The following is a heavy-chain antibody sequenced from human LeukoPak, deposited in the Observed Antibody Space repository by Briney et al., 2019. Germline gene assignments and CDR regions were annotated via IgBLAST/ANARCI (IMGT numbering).Heavy chain of an antibody. D-gene: IGHD3-10*01. CDR3: ARGGSGSYYKYSYYGMDV. CDR1: GFTFSEHY. CDR2: STNKPKRYTT. V-gene: IGHV3-72*01. Sequence: GGSLRLSCAGSGFTFSEHYIDWVRQGPGKGLEWVGRSTNKPKRYTTDYAASLKSRFIISRDESNTSVYLQMNSLKTEDTGVYYCARGGSGSYYKYSYYGMDVWGQGTTVTVS. J-gene: IGHJ6*02.